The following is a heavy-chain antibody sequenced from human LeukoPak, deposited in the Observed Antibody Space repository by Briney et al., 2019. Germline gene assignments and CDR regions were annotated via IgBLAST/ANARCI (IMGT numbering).Heavy chain of an antibody. CDR2: RGGNSSSI. V-gene: IGHV1-8*01. J-gene: IGHJ5*02. Sequence: ALVKVSSTPSASPFTTSAINWVRQAAGQGLEWMGWRGGNSSSIDYAQKVRVTVTMTKDTSTKTAYMELSSLRAEDTAVYYCTRGPRNDTWGRGTLVIVSS. CDR1: ASPFTTSA. D-gene: IGHD1-14*01. CDR3: TRGPRNDT.